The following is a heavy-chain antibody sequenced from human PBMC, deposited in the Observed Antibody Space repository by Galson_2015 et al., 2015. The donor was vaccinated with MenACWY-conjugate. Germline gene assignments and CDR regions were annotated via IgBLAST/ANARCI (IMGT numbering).Heavy chain of an antibody. J-gene: IGHJ5*02. CDR3: ARDPTAMATNWFDP. D-gene: IGHD5-18*01. CDR2: ISSSSSTI. V-gene: IGHV3-48*02. Sequence: SLRLSCAASGFTFSSYSVNWVRQAPGKGLEWVSYISSSSSTIYYADSVKGRFTISRDNAKNSLYLQMNSLRDEDTAVYYCARDPTAMATNWFDPWGQGTLVTVSS. CDR1: GFTFSSYS.